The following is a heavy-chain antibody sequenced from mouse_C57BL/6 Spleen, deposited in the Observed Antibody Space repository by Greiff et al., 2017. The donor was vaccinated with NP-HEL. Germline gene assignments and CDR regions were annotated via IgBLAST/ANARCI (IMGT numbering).Heavy chain of an antibody. CDR1: GYTFTSYW. Sequence: QVQLQQPGAELVKPGASVKMSCKASGYTFTSYWITWVKQRPGQGLEWIGDIYPGSGSTNYNEKFKSKATLTVDTSSSTAYMQLSSLTSEDSAVYYCAIERRNLPPFAYWGQGTLVTVSA. V-gene: IGHV1-55*01. CDR2: IYPGSGST. J-gene: IGHJ3*01. CDR3: AIERRNLPPFAY.